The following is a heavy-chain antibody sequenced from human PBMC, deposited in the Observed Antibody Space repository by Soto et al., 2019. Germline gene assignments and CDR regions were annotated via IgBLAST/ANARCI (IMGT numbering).Heavy chain of an antibody. Sequence: PGESLRISCKGSGYSFTSYWIGWVRQMPGKGLEWMGIIYPGDSDTRYSPSFQGQVTISADKSISTAYLQWSSLKASDTAMYYCARYWHSYSSNYLRRMDVWGQGTTVTVYS. CDR2: IYPGDSDT. J-gene: IGHJ6*02. CDR3: ARYWHSYSSNYLRRMDV. V-gene: IGHV5-51*01. CDR1: GYSFTSYW. D-gene: IGHD5-18*01.